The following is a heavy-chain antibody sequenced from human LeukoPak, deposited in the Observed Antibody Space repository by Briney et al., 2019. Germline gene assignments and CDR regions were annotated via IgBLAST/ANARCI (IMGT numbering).Heavy chain of an antibody. V-gene: IGHV3-30*18. CDR2: ISYDGSNK. J-gene: IGHJ6*02. CDR3: AKDLSDIVVVVAATLYYYGMDV. D-gene: IGHD2-15*01. CDR1: GFTLSSYG. Sequence: GRPLRLSCAASGFTLSSYGMHWVRQAPGKGLEWVAVISYDGSNKYYADSVKGRFTISRDNSKNTLYLQMNSLRAEDTAVYYCAKDLSDIVVVVAATLYYYGMDVWGQGTTVTVSS.